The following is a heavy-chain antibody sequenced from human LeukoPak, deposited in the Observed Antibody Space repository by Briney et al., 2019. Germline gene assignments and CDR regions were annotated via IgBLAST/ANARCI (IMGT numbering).Heavy chain of an antibody. D-gene: IGHD3-10*01. CDR3: ATYYGSGEDYYFDY. CDR2: IYHSGST. V-gene: IGHV4-38-2*01. Sequence: SETLSLTCAVSGYSISSGYYWGWIRQPPGKGLEWTGSIYHSGSTYYNPSLKSRVTISVDTSKNQFSLKLSSVTAADTAVYYCATYYGSGEDYYFDYWGQGTLVTVSS. J-gene: IGHJ4*02. CDR1: GYSISSGYY.